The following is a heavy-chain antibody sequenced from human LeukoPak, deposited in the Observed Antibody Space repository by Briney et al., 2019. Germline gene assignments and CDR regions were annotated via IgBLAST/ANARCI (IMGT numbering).Heavy chain of an antibody. Sequence: PSETLSLTCAVYGGSFSGYYWSWIRQPPGKGLEWIGEINHSGSTNYNPSLKSRVTISVDTSKNQFSLKLSSVTAAGTAVYYCATEGLGYCTNGVCYNGYWGQGTLVTVSS. CDR2: INHSGST. D-gene: IGHD2-8*01. V-gene: IGHV4-34*01. J-gene: IGHJ4*02. CDR3: ATEGLGYCTNGVCYNGY. CDR1: GGSFSGYY.